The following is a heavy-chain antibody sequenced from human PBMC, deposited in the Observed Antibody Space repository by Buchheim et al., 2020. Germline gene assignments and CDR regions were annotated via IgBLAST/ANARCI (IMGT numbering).Heavy chain of an antibody. D-gene: IGHD6-13*01. V-gene: IGHV1-46*01. Sequence: QVQLVQSGAEVKKPGASVELSCKASGYTFTSYYIHWVRQAPGQGLEWMGIINPSDGGTSYAQKVQGRVTMTRDTSTSTFYMELSSLRSEDTAVYYCARAGAAGTNSISMSPNWFAPWGQGTL. CDR3: ARAGAAGTNSISMSPNWFAP. J-gene: IGHJ5*02. CDR1: GYTFTSYY. CDR2: INPSDGGT.